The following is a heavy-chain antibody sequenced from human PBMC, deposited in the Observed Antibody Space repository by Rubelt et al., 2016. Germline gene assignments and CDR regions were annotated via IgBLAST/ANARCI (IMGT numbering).Heavy chain of an antibody. CDR3: VKDLELRPFDY. CDR2: ISSNGGST. J-gene: IGHJ4*02. V-gene: IGHV3-64D*06. D-gene: IGHD1-7*01. Sequence: AMIWVRQAPGKGLEYVSAISSNGGSTYYADSVKGRFTISRDNSKNTLYLQMSSLRAEDTAVYYCVKDLELRPFDYWGQGTLVTVSS. CDR1: A.